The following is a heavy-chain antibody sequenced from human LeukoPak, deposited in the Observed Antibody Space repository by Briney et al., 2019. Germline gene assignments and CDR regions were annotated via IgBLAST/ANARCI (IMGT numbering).Heavy chain of an antibody. CDR3: ARGPRGYCSGGSCYSFDY. D-gene: IGHD2-15*01. Sequence: GGSLRLSCAASGFTFSSYSMNWVRQAPGKGLEWVAVISYDGSNKYYADSVKGRFTISRDNSKHTLYLQMNSLRAEDTAVYYCARGPRGYCSGGSCYSFDYWGQGTLVPVSS. V-gene: IGHV3-30*03. J-gene: IGHJ4*02. CDR2: ISYDGSNK. CDR1: GFTFSSYS.